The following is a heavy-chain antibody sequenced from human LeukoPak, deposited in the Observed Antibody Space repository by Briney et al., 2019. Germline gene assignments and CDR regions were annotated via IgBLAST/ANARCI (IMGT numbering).Heavy chain of an antibody. CDR1: GGTFSSYG. CDR2: INPSGGST. CDR3: ATAYGSGSYRWNY. Sequence: ASVKVSCKASGGTFSSYGISWVRQAPGQGLEWMGIINPSGGSTSYAQKFQGRVTMTRDTSTSTVYMELSSLRSEDTAVYYCATAYGSGSYRWNYWGQGTLVTVSS. V-gene: IGHV1-46*01. J-gene: IGHJ4*02. D-gene: IGHD3-10*01.